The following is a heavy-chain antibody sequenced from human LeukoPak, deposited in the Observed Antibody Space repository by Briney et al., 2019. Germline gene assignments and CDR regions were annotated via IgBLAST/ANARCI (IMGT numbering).Heavy chain of an antibody. CDR2: IYHSGST. J-gene: IGHJ3*02. Sequence: SETLSLTCIVSGASISSYYWSWIRQPPGKGLEWIGYIYHSGSTYYNPSLKSRVTISVDRSKNQFSLKLSSVTAADTAVYYCAREESTSAFDIWGQGTMVTVSS. CDR1: GASISSYY. V-gene: IGHV4-59*12. CDR3: AREESTSAFDI.